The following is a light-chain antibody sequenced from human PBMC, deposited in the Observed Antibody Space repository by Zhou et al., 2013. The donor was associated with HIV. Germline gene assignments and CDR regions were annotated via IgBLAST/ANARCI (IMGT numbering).Light chain of an antibody. CDR2: AAS. Sequence: AIRMTQSPSSLSASTGDRVTITCRASQGISSYLAWYQQKPGKAPKLLIYAASTLQSGVPSRFSGSESGTDFTLTISCLQSEDFATYFCQQYYSYPRTFGQGTKVEI. V-gene: IGKV1-8*01. CDR3: QQYYSYPRT. J-gene: IGKJ1*01. CDR1: QGISSY.